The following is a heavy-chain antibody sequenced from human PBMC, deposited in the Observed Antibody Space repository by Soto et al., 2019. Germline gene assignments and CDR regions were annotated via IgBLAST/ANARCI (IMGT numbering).Heavy chain of an antibody. Sequence: DVQLLESGGGLVQPGGSLRLSCAASGFTFRSYAMGWVRQSPGKWLAWVSGISGSGIGTDYAVSVKGRFTVPIDNSKNTLYLQMKSLRAEGTAVYNCATEPFGPDWYFDLWGRGTLVTVSS. D-gene: IGHD3-10*01. CDR3: ATEPFGPDWYFDL. J-gene: IGHJ2*01. V-gene: IGHV3-23*01. CDR1: GFTFRSYA. CDR2: ISGSGIGT.